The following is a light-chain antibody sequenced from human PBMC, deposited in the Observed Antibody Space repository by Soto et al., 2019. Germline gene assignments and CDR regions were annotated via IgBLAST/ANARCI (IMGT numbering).Light chain of an antibody. Sequence: VLTQSPGNPSLSPGERATLSCRASQSVSNNYLAWYQQKPGQAPRLLIYGASNRATGIPDRFSGSGSGTDFPLTISRLAPEDFAVYYCQQYGSPGTFGQGTKVDIK. CDR1: QSVSNNY. CDR3: QQYGSPGT. V-gene: IGKV3-20*01. J-gene: IGKJ1*01. CDR2: GAS.